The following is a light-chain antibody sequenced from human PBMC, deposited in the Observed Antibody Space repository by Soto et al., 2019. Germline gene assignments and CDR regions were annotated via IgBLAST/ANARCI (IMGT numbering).Light chain of an antibody. CDR3: QQYNTYLT. Sequence: DIQMTQSPSTLSASVGDRVSITCRASQSISTWLAWDQQKPGKAPKPLIYDASSLQSGVPSRFSGSGSGTAFTLTISSLQPDDFATYYCQQYNTYLTFGQGTKVEIK. V-gene: IGKV1-5*01. J-gene: IGKJ1*01. CDR1: QSISTW. CDR2: DAS.